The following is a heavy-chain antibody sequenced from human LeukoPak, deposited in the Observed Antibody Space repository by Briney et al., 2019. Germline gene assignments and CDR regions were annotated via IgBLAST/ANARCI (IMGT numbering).Heavy chain of an antibody. Sequence: PGGSLRLSCAASGFTFSNAWMSWVRQAPGKGLEWVSAISGSGGSTYYADSVKGRFTISRDNSKNTLYLQMNSLRAEDTAVYYCAKGGYYYDSSGYHYWGQGTLVTVSS. V-gene: IGHV3-23*01. J-gene: IGHJ4*02. CDR2: ISGSGGST. CDR3: AKGGYYYDSSGYHY. CDR1: GFTFSNAW. D-gene: IGHD3-22*01.